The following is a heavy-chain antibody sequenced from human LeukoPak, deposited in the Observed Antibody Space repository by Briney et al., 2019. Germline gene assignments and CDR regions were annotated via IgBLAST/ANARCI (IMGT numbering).Heavy chain of an antibody. D-gene: IGHD3-10*01. CDR3: AKHATMVRGVDDGLDL. Sequence: PGGSLRLSCRVSGFRFGAYAMTWVRQPPGKGLEWVSTISGSGSNTYYADSVKGRFTISRDNSETTLYLQMNSLRVDDTAEYYCAKHATMVRGVDDGLDLWGQGTMVAVSS. CDR2: ISGSGSNT. J-gene: IGHJ3*01. CDR1: GFRFGAYA. V-gene: IGHV3-23*01.